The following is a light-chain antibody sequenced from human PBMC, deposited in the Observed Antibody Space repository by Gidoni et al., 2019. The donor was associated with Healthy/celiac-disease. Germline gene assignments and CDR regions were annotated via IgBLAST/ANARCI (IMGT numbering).Light chain of an antibody. CDR3: QQYNNWPRT. J-gene: IGKJ1*01. CDR1: QSVSSN. CDR2: GAS. V-gene: IGKV3-15*01. Sequence: EIVMTQSPATLSVSPGESATLSCRASQSVSSNLAWSQQKPGQAPRLLIYGASTRATGIPARFSGSGSGTEFTLTISSLQSEDLAVYYCQQYNNWPRTFGQGTKVEIK.